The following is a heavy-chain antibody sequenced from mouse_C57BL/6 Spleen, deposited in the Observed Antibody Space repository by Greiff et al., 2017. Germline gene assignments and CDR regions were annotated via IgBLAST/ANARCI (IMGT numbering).Heavy chain of an antibody. J-gene: IGHJ3*01. Sequence: VKLMESGAELARPGASVKLSCKASGYTFTSYGISWVKQRTGQGLEWIGEIYPRSGNTYYNEKFKGKATLTADKSSSTAYMELRSLTSEDSAVYFCARWDSSGPFAYWGQGTLVTVSA. D-gene: IGHD3-2*02. CDR3: ARWDSSGPFAY. CDR1: GYTFTSYG. V-gene: IGHV1-81*01. CDR2: IYPRSGNT.